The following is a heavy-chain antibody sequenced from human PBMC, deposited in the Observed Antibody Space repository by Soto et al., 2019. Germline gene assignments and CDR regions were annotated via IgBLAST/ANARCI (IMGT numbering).Heavy chain of an antibody. CDR2: IIPILGIA. V-gene: IGHV1-69*04. CDR3: AREPNYFDY. J-gene: IGHJ4*02. Sequence: ASVKVSCKASGGTFSSYTISWVRQAPGQGLEWMGRIIPILGIANYAQKFQGRVTMTTDTSTSTAYMELRSLRSDDTAVYYCAREPNYFDYWGQGTLVTVS. CDR1: GGTFSSYT.